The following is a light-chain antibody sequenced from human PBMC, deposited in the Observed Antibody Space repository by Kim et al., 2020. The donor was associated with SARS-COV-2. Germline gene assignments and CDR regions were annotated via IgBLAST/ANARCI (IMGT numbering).Light chain of an antibody. CDR3: QLRSNWPPWT. Sequence: EIVLTQSPATLSLSPGERATISCRASQSVSRYLAWYQQKPGQAPRLLIYSASNRATGIPARFSGSGSGTDFTLTISSLEPEDLAVYYCQLRSNWPPWTFGQGTKVDIK. CDR1: QSVSRY. CDR2: SAS. J-gene: IGKJ1*01. V-gene: IGKV3-11*01.